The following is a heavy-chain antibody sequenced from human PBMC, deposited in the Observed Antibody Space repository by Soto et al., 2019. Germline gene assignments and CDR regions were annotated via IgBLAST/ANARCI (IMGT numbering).Heavy chain of an antibody. Sequence: QVQLVEPGGGLVKPGESLRLSCIGSGFILIDNYMTWIRQAPGKGLEGASYISGGGAYTNYADSVKGRFTISRDNARNSLLLQINRLRVEDTAVYYCARSSGWRQGFRSNYGLDVWGQGTTVIVSS. V-gene: IGHV3-11*06. D-gene: IGHD6-19*01. J-gene: IGHJ6*02. CDR2: ISGGGAYT. CDR1: GFILIDNY. CDR3: ARSSGWRQGFRSNYGLDV.